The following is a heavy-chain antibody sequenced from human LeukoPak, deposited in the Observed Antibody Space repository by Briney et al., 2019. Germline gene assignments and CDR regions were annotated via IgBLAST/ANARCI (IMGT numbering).Heavy chain of an antibody. CDR1: GGSFMVYY. D-gene: IGHD2-15*01. CDR2: SNLVGST. Sequence: PSETLSLTCAVYGGSFMVYYGSGFRRPPGKGWEGLGESNLVGSTNYNPSLKSRVTISVDTSKNQFSLKLSSVTAADTAVYYCARGLTGSGRPKRGPYWYFDLWGRGTLVTVSS. J-gene: IGHJ2*01. CDR3: ARGLTGSGRPKRGPYWYFDL. V-gene: IGHV4-34*01.